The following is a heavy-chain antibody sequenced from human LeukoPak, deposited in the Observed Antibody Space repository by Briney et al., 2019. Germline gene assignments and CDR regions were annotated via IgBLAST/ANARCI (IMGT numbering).Heavy chain of an antibody. CDR1: GFSLSNYW. Sequence: PGGSLRLSCAASGFSLSNYWMDWVRQAPGKGLEWVANIKEDGSDQHYVDSVRGRFTVSRDNAADSMYLQMSTLRPHDTAVNFCARSKDRSLPFDSWGQGTLVAVSS. CDR3: ARSKDRSLPFDS. J-gene: IGHJ4*02. D-gene: IGHD3-16*01. V-gene: IGHV3-7*01. CDR2: IKEDGSDQ.